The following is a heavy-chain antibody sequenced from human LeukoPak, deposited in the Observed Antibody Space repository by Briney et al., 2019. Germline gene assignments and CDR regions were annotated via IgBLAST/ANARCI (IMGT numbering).Heavy chain of an antibody. J-gene: IGHJ4*02. CDR3: ARLNCSGRSCYGDY. CDR1: GGSISSSNW. CDR2: IYHSGST. D-gene: IGHD2-15*01. V-gene: IGHV4-4*02. Sequence: SETLSLTCAVSGGSISSSNWWNWVRQPPGKGLEWMGEIYHSGSTNYNPSLKSRVTISLDKSKNQFSLRLSSVTAADTAVYYCARLNCSGRSCYGDYWGQGTLVTVSS.